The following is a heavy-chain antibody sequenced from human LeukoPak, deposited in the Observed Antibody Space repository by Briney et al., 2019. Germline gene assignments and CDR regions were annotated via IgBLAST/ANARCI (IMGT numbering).Heavy chain of an antibody. J-gene: IGHJ4*02. D-gene: IGHD5-18*01. V-gene: IGHV3-23*01. Sequence: GGSLRLSCAASGFTFSSYAMSWVRQAPGKGLEWVSVISGSGGSTYYADSVKGRFTISRDNSENTLYLQMNSLRAEDTALYYCAKDHVDTVMADYFDYWGQGTLVTVSS. CDR2: ISGSGGST. CDR3: AKDHVDTVMADYFDY. CDR1: GFTFSSYA.